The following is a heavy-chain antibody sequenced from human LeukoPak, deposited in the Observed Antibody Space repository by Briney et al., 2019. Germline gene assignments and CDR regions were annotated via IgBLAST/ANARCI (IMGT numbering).Heavy chain of an antibody. J-gene: IGHJ4*02. CDR2: IKPDGSEK. CDR1: GLTITDFW. CDR3: SGRDSSRSPRAY. V-gene: IGHV3-7*01. D-gene: IGHD2-2*01. Sequence: GGPLRLSCAASGLTITDFWMNWVRQAPGRGLEWVANIKPDGSEKYYVDSVKGRFAISRDNAKNEVYLEMNSLRAEDTGVYYCSGRDSSRSPRAYWGQGTLVSVSS.